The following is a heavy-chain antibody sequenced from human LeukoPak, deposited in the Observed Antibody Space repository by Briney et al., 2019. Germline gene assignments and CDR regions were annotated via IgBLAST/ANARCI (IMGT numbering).Heavy chain of an antibody. Sequence: GGSLRLSCAASGFTFSNAWMSWVRQPPGKGLEWVSAISGSGGSTYYADSVKGRFTISRDNSKNTLYLQMNSLRAEDTAVYYCAKFSRWYPVEGFSYWGQGTLVTVSS. V-gene: IGHV3-23*01. CDR2: ISGSGGST. J-gene: IGHJ4*02. D-gene: IGHD6-13*01. CDR3: AKFSRWYPVEGFSY. CDR1: GFTFSNAW.